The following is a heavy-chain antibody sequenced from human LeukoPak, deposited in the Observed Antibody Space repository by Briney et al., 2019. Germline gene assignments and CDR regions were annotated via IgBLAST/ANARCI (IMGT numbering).Heavy chain of an antibody. D-gene: IGHD6-13*01. CDR1: RYSISSGYY. Sequence: PSETLSLTCTVSRYSISSGYYWAWIRQPPGKGLEWIGSIYHSGSAYYDASLKSRVTMSVDTSKNQFSLKLSSVTAADTAVYYCARTTEAHSWQTRYYSYYMDVWGKGTTVTVSS. V-gene: IGHV4-38-2*02. CDR2: IYHSGSA. J-gene: IGHJ6*03. CDR3: ARTTEAHSWQTRYYSYYMDV.